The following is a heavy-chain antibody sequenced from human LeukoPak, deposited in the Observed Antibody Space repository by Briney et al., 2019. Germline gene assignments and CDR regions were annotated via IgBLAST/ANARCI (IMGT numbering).Heavy chain of an antibody. CDR1: GFTFSSYG. CDR2: ISNDGSNK. D-gene: IGHD2-15*01. J-gene: IGHJ3*02. Sequence: PGRSLRLSCAASGFTFSSYGMHWVRQAPGKGLEWVAVISNDGSNKYYADSVKGRFTISRDNSKNTLYLQMNSLRAEDTAVYYCARGGYCSGGSCYSIGVAFDIWGQGTMVTVSS. V-gene: IGHV3-30*03. CDR3: ARGGYCSGGSCYSIGVAFDI.